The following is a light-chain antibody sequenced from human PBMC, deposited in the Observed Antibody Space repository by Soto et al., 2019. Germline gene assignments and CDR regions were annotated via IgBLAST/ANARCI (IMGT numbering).Light chain of an antibody. J-gene: IGLJ2*01. CDR2: EVS. V-gene: IGLV2-14*01. CDR1: SSDVGRSNQ. CDR3: SEHPYGAMV. Sequence: QSALTQPASVCGSRGQSITMSCAGTSSDVGRSNQVFWYQHHPGKAPKLIIYEVSSWPSGVSNSFSGSKPGNTASLPISGLQAEDEAAYYCSEHPYGAMVFGGGTKVTVL.